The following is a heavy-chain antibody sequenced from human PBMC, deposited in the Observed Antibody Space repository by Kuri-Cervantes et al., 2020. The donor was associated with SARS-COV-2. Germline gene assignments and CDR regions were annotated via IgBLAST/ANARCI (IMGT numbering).Heavy chain of an antibody. CDR1: GNSITYYY. V-gene: IGHV4-59*01. D-gene: IGHD6-13*01. CDR2: IHSSGLT. J-gene: IGHJ4*02. CDR3: ARISGSSPHPSSSWSQLDY. Sequence: SETLSLTCSLSGNSITYYYWFWVRQSPEKGLEWVAYIHSSGLTSYNPSLGSRVGTTLDTSRNQLSLNMDSVTAADTAIYYCARISGSSPHPSSSWSQLDYWGQGTLVTVSS.